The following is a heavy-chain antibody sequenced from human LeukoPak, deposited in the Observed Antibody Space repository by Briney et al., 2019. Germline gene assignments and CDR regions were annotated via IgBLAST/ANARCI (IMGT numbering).Heavy chain of an antibody. CDR2: IYYSGST. D-gene: IGHD4-17*01. V-gene: IGHV4-59*01. CDR1: GGSISSYY. J-gene: IGHJ5*02. CDR3: ARVTTVTPFDP. Sequence: SETLSLTCTVSGGSISSYYWSWIRQPPGKGLEWIGYIYYSGSTNYNPSLKSRVTISVDTSKNQFSLKLSPVTAADTAVYYCARVTTVTPFDPWGQGTLVTVSS.